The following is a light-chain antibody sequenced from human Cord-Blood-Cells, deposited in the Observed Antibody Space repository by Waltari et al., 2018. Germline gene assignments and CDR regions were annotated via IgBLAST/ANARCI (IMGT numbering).Light chain of an antibody. V-gene: IGKV4-1*01. CDR2: WAS. CDR1: QSVLYSSNNKNY. Sequence: DIVMTQSPDSLAVSLGERAPINCKSRQSVLYSSNNKNYLAWYQQKPGQPPKLLIYWASTRESGVPDRFSGSGSGTDFTLTISSLQAEDVAVYYCQQYYSTRGTFGQGTKLEIK. CDR3: QQYYSTRGT. J-gene: IGKJ2*02.